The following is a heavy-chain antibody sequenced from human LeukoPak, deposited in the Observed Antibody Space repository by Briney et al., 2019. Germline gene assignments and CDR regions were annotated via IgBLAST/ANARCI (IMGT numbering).Heavy chain of an antibody. Sequence: PSETLSLTCTVSGASISDYYWNWIRQPPGKGLEWIGYLYYSGTTNYNPSLKSRVTISVDTSRNQFSLNLSSVTAADTAVYYCARATAGTGNWFDPWGQGTLVTVSS. CDR2: LYYSGTT. CDR3: ARATAGTGNWFDP. V-gene: IGHV4-59*01. D-gene: IGHD6-19*01. J-gene: IGHJ5*02. CDR1: GASISDYY.